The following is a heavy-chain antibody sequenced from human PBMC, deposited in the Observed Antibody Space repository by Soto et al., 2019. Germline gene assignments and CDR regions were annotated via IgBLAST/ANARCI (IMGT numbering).Heavy chain of an antibody. J-gene: IGHJ4*02. CDR2: IFSSGST. V-gene: IGHV4-4*07. CDR1: GGSINTFY. CDR3: AREVSXSAYNFAHGIQLWSFDF. D-gene: IGHD5-12*01. Sequence: SETLSLTFPVSGGSINTFYWSWVRQPAGKGLEWIGRIFSSGSTSINPSLESRVAMSVDTSTNHFYLNLSSVTAADMAVYYCAREVSXSAYNFAHGIQLWSFDFWGQGALVTVSS.